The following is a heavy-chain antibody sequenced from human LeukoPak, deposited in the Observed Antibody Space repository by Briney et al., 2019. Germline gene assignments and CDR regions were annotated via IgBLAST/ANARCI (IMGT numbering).Heavy chain of an antibody. V-gene: IGHV3-33*08. CDR3: ARESVKSAAEVYFDY. CDR2: MCSDGSDK. Sequence: GGSLRLSCAASGFTFSNYAMHWVRQAPGKGLEWVAIMCSDGSDKYHVNSVEGRFTISRDNSKNTLYLQMNSPRAEDTAVYYCARESVKSAAEVYFDYWGQGTLVTVSS. CDR1: GFTFSNYA. D-gene: IGHD6-13*01. J-gene: IGHJ4*02.